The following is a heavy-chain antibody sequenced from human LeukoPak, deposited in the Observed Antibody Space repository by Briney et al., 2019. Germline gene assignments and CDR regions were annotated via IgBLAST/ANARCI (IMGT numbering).Heavy chain of an antibody. CDR1: GGSISSYY. Sequence: SETLSLTCTVSGGSISSYYWSWIRQPPVKGLEWIGYIYYSGSTNYNPSLKSRVTISVDTSKNQFSLKLSSVTAADTAVYYRATTRITIFGVVKNPPGAFDIWGQGTMVTVSS. D-gene: IGHD3-3*01. CDR2: IYYSGST. CDR3: ATTRITIFGVVKNPPGAFDI. J-gene: IGHJ3*02. V-gene: IGHV4-59*08.